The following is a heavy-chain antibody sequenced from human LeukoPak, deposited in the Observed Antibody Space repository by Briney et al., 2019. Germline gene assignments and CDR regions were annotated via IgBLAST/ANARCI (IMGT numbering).Heavy chain of an antibody. V-gene: IGHV1-46*01. CDR1: GYTFTSYC. Sequence: ASVKVSCKASGYTFTSYCMHWVRQAPGQGLEWMGIINPSGDCKSYAQKFQGRVTMTRDTSTSSVYMELSSLRSEDTAVYYCARVFGESPRYYGMDVWGQGTTVTVSS. D-gene: IGHD3-10*02. CDR2: INPSGDCK. CDR3: ARVFGESPRYYGMDV. J-gene: IGHJ6*02.